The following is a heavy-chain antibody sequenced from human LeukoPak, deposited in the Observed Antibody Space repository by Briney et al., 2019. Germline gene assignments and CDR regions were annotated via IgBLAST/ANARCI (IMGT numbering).Heavy chain of an antibody. CDR1: GYTFTNYS. V-gene: IGHV1-18*01. D-gene: IGHD1-26*01. CDR3: ARGLGGSGSYFLTFDY. J-gene: IGHJ4*02. Sequence: ASVRLSCKASGYTFTNYSINWVRQAPGQGLEWMGWISAYNGNTKYAQKLQGRVTVTTDTSTSTAYMELRSLRADDTAVYYCARGLGGSGSYFLTFDYWGQGTLVTVSS. CDR2: ISAYNGNT.